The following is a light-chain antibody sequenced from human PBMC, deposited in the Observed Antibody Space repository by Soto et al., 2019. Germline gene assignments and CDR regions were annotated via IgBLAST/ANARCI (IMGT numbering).Light chain of an antibody. V-gene: IGKV1-39*01. Sequence: DIPMTQSPSSLSASVGDRVTIACRASQSIGTYFNWFQQKPGKAPKLLIYSASSLESGVPSRFSGSGSGTEFTLTISSLQREDVATYYCQQSYSIPLTFGGGTKVEI. J-gene: IGKJ4*01. CDR2: SAS. CDR1: QSIGTY. CDR3: QQSYSIPLT.